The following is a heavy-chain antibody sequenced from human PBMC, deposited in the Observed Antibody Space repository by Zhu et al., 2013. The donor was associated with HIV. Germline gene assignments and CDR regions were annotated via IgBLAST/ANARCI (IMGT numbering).Heavy chain of an antibody. Sequence: QVHLVQSGSEVKRPGASVKVSCKVSGYTLTNYGITWVRQAPGQGLEWVGWISTYYGNTNYAQRLQGRLTMTTDTSTSTAYMELRSLRSDDTAVYYCTREGGALDIVLEGAMDVWGKGTTVTVSS. V-gene: IGHV1-18*01. CDR3: TREGGALDIVLEGAMDV. CDR1: GYTLTNYG. D-gene: IGHD2-8*01. CDR2: ISTYYGNT. J-gene: IGHJ6*03.